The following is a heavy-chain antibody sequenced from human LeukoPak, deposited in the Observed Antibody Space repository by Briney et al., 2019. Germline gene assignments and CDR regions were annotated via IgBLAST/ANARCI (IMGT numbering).Heavy chain of an antibody. J-gene: IGHJ4*02. CDR2: IIPIFGTA. D-gene: IGHD3-16*02. CDR3: ARVLGSYYDYVWGSYRPEGYFDY. Sequence: SVEVSCKASGGTFSSYAISWVRQAPGQGLEWMGGIIPIFGTANYAQKFQGRVTITADESTSTAHMELSSLRSEDTAVYYCARVLGSYYDYVWGSYRPEGYFDYWGQGTLVTVSS. CDR1: GGTFSSYA. V-gene: IGHV1-69*13.